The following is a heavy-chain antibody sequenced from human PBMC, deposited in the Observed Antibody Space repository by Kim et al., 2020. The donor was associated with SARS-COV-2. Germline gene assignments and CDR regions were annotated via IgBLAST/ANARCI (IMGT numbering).Heavy chain of an antibody. D-gene: IGHD3-10*01. V-gene: IGHV4-59*13. J-gene: IGHJ6*02. CDR1: GGSISSYY. CDR3: ARDGFGQLGTTLPYYYGMDV. Sequence: SETLSLTCTVSGGSISSYYWSWIRQPPGKGLEWIGYIYYSGSTNYNPSLKSRVTISVDTSKNQFSLKLSSVTAADTAVYYCARDGFGQLGTTLPYYYGMDVWGQGTTVTVSS. CDR2: IYYSGST.